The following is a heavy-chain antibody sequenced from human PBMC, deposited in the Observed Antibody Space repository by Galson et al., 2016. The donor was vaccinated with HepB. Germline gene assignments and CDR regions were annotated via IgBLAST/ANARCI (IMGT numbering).Heavy chain of an antibody. Sequence: SLRLSCAASGSAFEEYTMHWVRQVPGKGLEWVSLITLNGGYTYDADSVKGRFTISRDNSKNSLYLQMNSLRPEDTALYYCANERGKYFENWGQGTLVTVSS. CDR1: GSAFEEYT. CDR2: ITLNGGYT. V-gene: IGHV3-43*01. CDR3: ANERGKYFEN. J-gene: IGHJ4*02.